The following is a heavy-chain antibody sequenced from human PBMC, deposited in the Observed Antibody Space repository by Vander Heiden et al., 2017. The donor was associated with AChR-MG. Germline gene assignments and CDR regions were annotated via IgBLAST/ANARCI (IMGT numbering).Heavy chain of an antibody. J-gene: IGHJ3*02. CDR1: GFSFSNAG. CDR3: TTDPVVAATWGAFDI. V-gene: IGHV3-15*01. Sequence: EVQLVESGGGLVKPGGSLRLSCAASGFSFSNAGRSGVRQAPGKGLEWVGRIKSKTDGGTTDYAAPVKGRFTISRDDSKNTLYLQMNSLKTEDTAVYYCTTDPVVAATWGAFDIWGQGTMVTVSS. D-gene: IGHD2-15*01. CDR2: IKSKTDGGTT.